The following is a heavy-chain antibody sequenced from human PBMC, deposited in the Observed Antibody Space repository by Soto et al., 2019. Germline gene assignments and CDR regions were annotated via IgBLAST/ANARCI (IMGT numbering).Heavy chain of an antibody. D-gene: IGHD2-21*02. CDR3: ARQLAYCGGDCYTEPIDY. J-gene: IGHJ4*02. Sequence: QAQLVQSGAEVKKPGASVKVSCKTSGYTFTAYYIHWVRQAPGQGLEWVGWINPKTRDTKYAQKFQGRVTMTGDTSITTAYMELGRLRSDDTAVYYCARQLAYCGGDCYTEPIDYWGQGTLVTVSS. CDR1: GYTFTAYY. CDR2: INPKTRDT. V-gene: IGHV1-2*02.